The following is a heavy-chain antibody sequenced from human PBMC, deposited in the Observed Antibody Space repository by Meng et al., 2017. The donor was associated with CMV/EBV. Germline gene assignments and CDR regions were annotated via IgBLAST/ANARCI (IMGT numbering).Heavy chain of an antibody. CDR3: ARDPGITIFGVVIGGMDV. J-gene: IGHJ6*02. V-gene: IGHV4-34*01. D-gene: IGHD3-3*01. Sequence: SETLSLTCAVYGGSFSGYYWSWIRQPPGKGLEWIGEINHSGSTNYNPSLKSRVTISVDTSKNQFSLKLSSVTAADTAVYYCARDPGITIFGVVIGGMDVWGQGTTVTVS. CDR1: GGSFSGYY. CDR2: INHSGST.